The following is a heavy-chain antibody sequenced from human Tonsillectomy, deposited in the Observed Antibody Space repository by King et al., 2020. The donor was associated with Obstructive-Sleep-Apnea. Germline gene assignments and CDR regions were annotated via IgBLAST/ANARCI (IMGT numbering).Heavy chain of an antibody. CDR1: AFTFAFSSHG. V-gene: IGHV3-30*18. CDR3: AKDRGAGYDSSGFYYFYGMDV. J-gene: IGHJ6*02. Sequence: HVQLVESGGGVVQPGRSLRLSCAASAFTFAFSSHGMHWVRQAPGKGLEWVAVISYEGNKKYYADSVKGRFTISRDNSKNTLYLQMNSLRTEDTAVYYCAKDRGAGYDSSGFYYFYGMDVWGQGTTVTVSS. D-gene: IGHD3-22*01. CDR2: ISYEGNKK.